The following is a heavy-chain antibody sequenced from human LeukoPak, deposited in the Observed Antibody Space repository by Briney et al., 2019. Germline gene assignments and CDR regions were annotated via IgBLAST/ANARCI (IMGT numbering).Heavy chain of an antibody. Sequence: ASVKVSCKTSGYTFTDYCVHWVRQAPGQGLEWLAWINPDSGATNFAQRFQGRVTMTRDTSVNTVHMELNRLRSDDTAVYYCARDLCHGGSCFHFDSWGQGTLVTVSS. CDR2: INPDSGAT. V-gene: IGHV1-2*02. D-gene: IGHD2-15*01. J-gene: IGHJ4*02. CDR1: GYTFTDYC. CDR3: ARDLCHGGSCFHFDS.